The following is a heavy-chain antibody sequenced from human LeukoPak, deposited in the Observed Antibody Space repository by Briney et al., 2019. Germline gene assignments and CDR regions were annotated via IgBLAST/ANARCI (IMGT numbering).Heavy chain of an antibody. CDR1: GGSISSNNYY. Sequence: SETLSLTCTVSGGSISSNNYYWGWIHQPPGKGLEWIGSIYYSGTTYYSSSLKSRVTISVDTSKNQFSLRLSSVTAADTAVYYCARHEAQDFDYWGQGTLVTVSS. CDR3: ARHEAQDFDY. J-gene: IGHJ4*02. CDR2: IYYSGTT. V-gene: IGHV4-39*01.